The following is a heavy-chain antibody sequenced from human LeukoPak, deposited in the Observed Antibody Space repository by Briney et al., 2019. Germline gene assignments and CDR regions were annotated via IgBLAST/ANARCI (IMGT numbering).Heavy chain of an antibody. J-gene: IGHJ6*03. D-gene: IGHD3-16*01. CDR2: IDSDGSST. CDR1: GFTFSSYW. V-gene: IGHV3-74*01. CDR3: ARVPGGYYYMDV. Sequence: HPGGSLRLSCAASGFTFSSYWMHWVRQAPGKGLVWVSRIDSDGSSTSYADSVKGRFTISRDNAKNTLYLQMNSLRAEDTAVYYCARVPGGYYYMDVWGKGTTVTISS.